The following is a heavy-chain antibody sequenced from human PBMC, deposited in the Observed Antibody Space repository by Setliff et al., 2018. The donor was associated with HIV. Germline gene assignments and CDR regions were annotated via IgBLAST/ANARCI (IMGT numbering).Heavy chain of an antibody. J-gene: IGHJ6*03. CDR1: GASISSSSHH. D-gene: IGHD3-10*01. Sequence: SETLSLTCTDSGASISSSSHHWAWIRQPPGKGLEYIGNIYYTGSTHHNPSLESRVATSVDTSKNQSSLKLSSVTAADTAVYYCARDRRGYYYGSGSCYMDVWGTGTTVTVSS. CDR2: IYYTGST. CDR3: ARDRRGYYYGSGSCYMDV. V-gene: IGHV4-39*02.